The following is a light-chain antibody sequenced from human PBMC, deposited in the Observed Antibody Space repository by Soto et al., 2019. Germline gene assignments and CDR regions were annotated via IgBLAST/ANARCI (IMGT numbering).Light chain of an antibody. V-gene: IGKV1-33*01. CDR1: QDIRTS. Sequence: DIQMTQSPSSLSASVGARVSITCQASQDIRTSLSWFQQKQGRAPKLLIYGASNLEAGAPSRFRGSGSGTDFTFTISSLQPEDIATYYCQQYDSLPPFTFGPGTKVDIK. J-gene: IGKJ3*01. CDR3: QQYDSLPPFT. CDR2: GAS.